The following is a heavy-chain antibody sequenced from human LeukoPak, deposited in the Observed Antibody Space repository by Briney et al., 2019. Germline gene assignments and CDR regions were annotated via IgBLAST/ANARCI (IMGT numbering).Heavy chain of an antibody. CDR1: GGSFSGYY. V-gene: IGHV4-34*01. J-gene: IGHJ4*02. CDR2: IGHSGST. Sequence: SETLSLTCAVYGGSFSGYYWSWIRQPPGKGLEWIGDIGHSGSTNYNPSLKSRVTISIDTSKNHFSLNLSSVTAADTAVYYCARTYSGSYHMNFDYWGQGTLVTVSS. CDR3: ARTYSGSYHMNFDY. D-gene: IGHD1-26*01.